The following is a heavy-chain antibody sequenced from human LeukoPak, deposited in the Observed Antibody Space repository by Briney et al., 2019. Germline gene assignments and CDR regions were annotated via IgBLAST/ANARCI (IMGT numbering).Heavy chain of an antibody. J-gene: IGHJ6*02. D-gene: IGHD3-22*01. CDR2: IYYSGST. CDR3: ARDGYYYDSSGLMGSYYYYGMDV. Sequence: PSETLSLTCIVSGGSISSGDYYWSWIRQPPGKGLEWIGYIYYSGSTYYNPSLKSRVTISVDTSKNQFSLKLSSVTAADTAVYYCARDGYYYDSSGLMGSYYYYGMDVWGQGTTVTVSS. V-gene: IGHV4-30-4*01. CDR1: GGSISSGDYY.